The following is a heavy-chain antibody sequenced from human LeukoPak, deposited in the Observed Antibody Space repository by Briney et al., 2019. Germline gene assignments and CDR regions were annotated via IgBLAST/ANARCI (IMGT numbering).Heavy chain of an antibody. CDR2: ISYDGSNK. Sequence: PGRSLRLSCAASGFTFSSYAMHWVRQAPGKGLEWVAVISYDGSNKYYADSVKGRFTISRDNSKNTLYLQMNSLRAEDTAVYYCAKDAVVGATTRYYYMDVWGKGTTVTVSS. J-gene: IGHJ6*03. CDR3: AKDAVVGATTRYYYMDV. CDR1: GFTFSSYA. D-gene: IGHD1-26*01. V-gene: IGHV3-30-3*01.